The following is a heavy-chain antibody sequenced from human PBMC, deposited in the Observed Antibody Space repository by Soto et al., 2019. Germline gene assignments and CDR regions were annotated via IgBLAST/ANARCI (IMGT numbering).Heavy chain of an antibody. CDR2: IYYSEST. CDR1: GGSISSGDYY. Sequence: PSETLSLTCTVSGGSISSGDYYWSWIRQPPGKGLEWIGYIYYSESTYYNPSLKSRVTISVDTSKNQFSLKLSSVTAADTAVYYCARDHYVYDILTGYGYYYGMDVWGQGTTVTVSS. J-gene: IGHJ6*02. CDR3: ARDHYVYDILTGYGYYYGMDV. D-gene: IGHD3-9*01. V-gene: IGHV4-30-4*01.